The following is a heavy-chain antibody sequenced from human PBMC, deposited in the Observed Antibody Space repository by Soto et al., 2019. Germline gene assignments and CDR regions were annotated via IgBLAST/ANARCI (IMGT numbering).Heavy chain of an antibody. J-gene: IGHJ3*02. CDR1: GASISSGGHY. V-gene: IGHV4-31*03. CDR3: ARDVLVTAIRPGAFDI. Sequence: QVQLQESGPGLVKPSQTLSLICTVSGASISSGGHYWTWIRQQPGKGLEWIGNIYYSGSTYYSPSLKRRVTISIDTSNNQVSLKLSSVTAADTAVYYCARDVLVTAIRPGAFDIWGQGTMVTVSS. D-gene: IGHD2-21*02. CDR2: IYYSGST.